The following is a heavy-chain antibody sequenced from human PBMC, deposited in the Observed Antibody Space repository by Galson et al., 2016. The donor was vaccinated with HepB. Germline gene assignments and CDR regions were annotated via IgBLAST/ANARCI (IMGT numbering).Heavy chain of an antibody. CDR2: MSYDEDKK. D-gene: IGHD2-2*01. Sequence: SLRLSCAASGFSFGVYGMHWVRQAPGKGLEWVAVMSYDEDKKNYAEAVKGRLTISRDNSKNTLYLQMASLRPEDTAIYYCVKGAYANGPDAFDVWGQGTMVTVSS. CDR3: VKGAYANGPDAFDV. CDR1: GFSFGVYG. J-gene: IGHJ3*01. V-gene: IGHV3-30*18.